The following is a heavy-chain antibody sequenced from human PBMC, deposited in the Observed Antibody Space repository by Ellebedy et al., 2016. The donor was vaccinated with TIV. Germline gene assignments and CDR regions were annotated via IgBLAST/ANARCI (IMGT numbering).Heavy chain of an antibody. V-gene: IGHV1-18*01. Sequence: ASVKVSCXASGGTFSSYAISWVRQAPGQGLEWMGWISAYNGNTNYAQKLQGRVTITRDTSTSTAYMELRSLRSDDTAVYYCARDYFDPIGGMDVWGQGTTVTVSS. CDR1: GGTFSSYA. CDR3: ARDYFDPIGGMDV. J-gene: IGHJ6*02. CDR2: ISAYNGNT. D-gene: IGHD3-9*01.